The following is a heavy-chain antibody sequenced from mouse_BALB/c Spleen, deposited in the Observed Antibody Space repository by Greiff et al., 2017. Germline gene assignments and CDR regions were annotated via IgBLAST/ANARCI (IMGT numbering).Heavy chain of an antibody. CDR2: INPSTGYT. V-gene: IGHV1-7*01. D-gene: IGHD2-10*01. Sequence: VQLQQSGAELAKPGASVTMSCKASGYTFTSYWMHWVKQRPGQGLEWIGYINPSTGYTEYNQKFKDKATLTADKSSSTAYMQLSSLTSEDSAVYYCARAYYGNYDAMDYWGQGTSVTVSS. CDR1: GYTFTSYW. CDR3: ARAYYGNYDAMDY. J-gene: IGHJ4*01.